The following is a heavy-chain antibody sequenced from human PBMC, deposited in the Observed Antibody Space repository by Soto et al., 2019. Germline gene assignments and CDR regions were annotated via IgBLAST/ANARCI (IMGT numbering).Heavy chain of an antibody. V-gene: IGHV4-59*08. CDR3: AIHPGYYDILTGYTTYYFDY. CDR1: GGSIGTYD. CDR2: IYYRGNT. J-gene: IGHJ4*02. Sequence: SETLSLTCTVSGGSIGTYDWSWIRQPPGKGLEWIGYIYYRGNTDYNPSLKSRVTISLDTPKNQFSLKLSSVTAADTAVYYCAIHPGYYDILTGYTTYYFDYWGQGILVTVSS. D-gene: IGHD3-9*01.